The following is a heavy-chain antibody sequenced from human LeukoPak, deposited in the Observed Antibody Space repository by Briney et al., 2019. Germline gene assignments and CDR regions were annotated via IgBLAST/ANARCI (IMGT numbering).Heavy chain of an antibody. D-gene: IGHD3-22*01. CDR3: ARFYYDSSGYYDY. CDR2: TNPNSGNT. J-gene: IGHJ4*02. CDR1: GYTFTSYD. V-gene: IGHV1-8*01. Sequence: ASVKVSCKASGYTFTSYDINWVRQATGQGLEWMGWTNPNSGNTGYAQKFQGRVTMTRNTSISTAYMELSRLRSEDTAVYYCARFYYDSSGYYDYWGQGTLVTVSS.